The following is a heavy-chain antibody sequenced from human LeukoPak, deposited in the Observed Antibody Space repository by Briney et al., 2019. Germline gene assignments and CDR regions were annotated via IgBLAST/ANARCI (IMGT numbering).Heavy chain of an antibody. CDR1: GYTFTSYY. Sequence: ASVKVSCKASGYTFTSYYMHWVRQAPGQGLEWMGIINLIGGSTRYAQKFQGRVTMTRDTSTSTVYMELSSLRSEDTAVYYCARDQGIGDASDIWGQGTMVTVSS. CDR3: ARDQGIGDASDI. CDR2: INLIGGST. V-gene: IGHV1-46*01. J-gene: IGHJ3*02.